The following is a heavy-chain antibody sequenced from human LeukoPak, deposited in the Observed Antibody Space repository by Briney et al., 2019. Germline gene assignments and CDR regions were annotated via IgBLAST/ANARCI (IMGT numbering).Heavy chain of an antibody. J-gene: IGHJ3*01. V-gene: IGHV4-59*01. CDR1: GGSISSYD. Sequence: PSETLSLTCSVSGGSISSYDWSWIRQPPGKGLEGIGYIFHTGSTNYNPSLQSRVTMSVDTSKNQVSLRLSSVTAADTAVYYCATIRSGGGSFDVWAQGAMVTVSS. D-gene: IGHD4-23*01. CDR3: ATIRSGGGSFDV. CDR2: IFHTGST.